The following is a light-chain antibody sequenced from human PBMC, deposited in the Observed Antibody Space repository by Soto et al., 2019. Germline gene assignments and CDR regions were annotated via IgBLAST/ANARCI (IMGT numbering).Light chain of an antibody. Sequence: DTEMTQSPSSLSASVGDRVTITCRARQSIGNFLHWYQQQPGKAPRLLIYATSSLQSGVPSRFSGSGSGTDFTLTISSLQPEDFATYYCQQSYSTPYTFGQGTKLEI. J-gene: IGKJ2*01. CDR2: ATS. CDR3: QQSYSTPYT. CDR1: QSIGNF. V-gene: IGKV1-39*01.